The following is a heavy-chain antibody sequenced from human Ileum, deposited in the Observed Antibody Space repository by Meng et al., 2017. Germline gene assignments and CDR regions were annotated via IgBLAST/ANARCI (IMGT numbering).Heavy chain of an antibody. V-gene: IGHV3-33*08. CDR3: ARYRSGSSDY. J-gene: IGHJ4*02. CDR1: GFTFSNCW. D-gene: IGHD6-19*01. CDR2: IWFDGSKT. Sequence: VKLVGAGGDFVQPGGALGLSGAASGFTFSNCWMSWVRQAPGKGLEWVAVIWFDGSKTYYADSVKGRFTVSRDNSKNTLYLQMNSLRADDTAVYYCARYRSGSSDYWGPGTLVTVSS.